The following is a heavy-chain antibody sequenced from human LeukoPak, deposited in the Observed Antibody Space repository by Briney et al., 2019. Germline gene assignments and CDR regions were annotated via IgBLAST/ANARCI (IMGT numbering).Heavy chain of an antibody. D-gene: IGHD3-22*01. CDR3: ARVHMIADHVALAY. J-gene: IGHJ4*02. Sequence: GASVKVSCKASGGTFSSYAISWVRQAPGQGLEWMGGIIPIFGTANYAQKFQGRVTITADESTSTAYMELSSLRSEDTAVYYCARVHMIADHVALAYWGQGTLVTVSS. CDR2: IIPIFGTA. V-gene: IGHV1-69*13. CDR1: GGTFSSYA.